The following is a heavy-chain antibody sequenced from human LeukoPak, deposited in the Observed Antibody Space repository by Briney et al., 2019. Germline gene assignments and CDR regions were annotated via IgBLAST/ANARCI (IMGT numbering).Heavy chain of an antibody. D-gene: IGHD3-16*01. CDR1: GGSISSYY. CDR3: ARDSFRFRVWGYFDY. CDR2: IYYSGST. Sequence: PSETLSLTCTVSGGSISSYYWSWIRQPPGKGLEWIGYIYYSGSTNYNPSLKSRVTISVDASKNQFSLKLSSVTAADTAVYHCARDSFRFRVWGYFDYWGQGTLVTVSS. V-gene: IGHV4-59*01. J-gene: IGHJ4*02.